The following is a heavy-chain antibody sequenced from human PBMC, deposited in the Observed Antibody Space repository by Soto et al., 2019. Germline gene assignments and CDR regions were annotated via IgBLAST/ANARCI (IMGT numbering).Heavy chain of an antibody. J-gene: IGHJ6*02. CDR3: ARDIGEVATILGMNV. Sequence: QTGGSLRLSCAASGFTFSSYAMHWVRQAPGKGLEWVSVISYDGSNKYYADSVKGRFTISRDNSKNTLYLQMNSLRAEDTAVYYGARDIGEVATILGMNVWGQGTSVTVSS. V-gene: IGHV3-30-3*01. CDR2: ISYDGSNK. D-gene: IGHD5-12*01. CDR1: GFTFSSYA.